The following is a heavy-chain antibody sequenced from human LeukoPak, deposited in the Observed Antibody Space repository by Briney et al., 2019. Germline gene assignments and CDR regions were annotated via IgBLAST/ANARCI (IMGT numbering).Heavy chain of an antibody. CDR3: ARDGGVRYLDY. CDR2: IYSGGST. CDR1: GFTFSDYY. D-gene: IGHD3-16*01. Sequence: GGSLRLSCAASGFTFSDYYMSWIRQAPGKGLEWVSVIYSGGSTYYADSVKGRFTISRDNSKNTLYLQMNSLRAEDTAVYYCARDGGVRYLDYWGQGTLVTVSS. J-gene: IGHJ4*02. V-gene: IGHV3-66*02.